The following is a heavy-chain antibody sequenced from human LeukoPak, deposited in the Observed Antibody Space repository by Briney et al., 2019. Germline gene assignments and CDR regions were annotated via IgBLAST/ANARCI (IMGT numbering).Heavy chain of an antibody. J-gene: IGHJ5*02. CDR1: GGSISSSSYY. D-gene: IGHD1-1*01. CDR3: ARHHWTTWFDP. V-gene: IGHV4-39*01. Sequence: SETLSLTCTVSGGSISSSSYYRGWIRQPPGKGLEWIGSIYYSGSTYYNPSLKSRVTISVDTSKNQFSLKLSSVTAADTAVYYCARHHWTTWFDPWGQGTLVTVSS. CDR2: IYYSGST.